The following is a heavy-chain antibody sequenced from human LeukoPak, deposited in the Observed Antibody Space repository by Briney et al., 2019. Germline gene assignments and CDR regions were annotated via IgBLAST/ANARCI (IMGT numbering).Heavy chain of an antibody. CDR2: INHSGST. Sequence: SETLSLTCAVYGGSFSGYYWSWIRQPPGKGLEWIGEINHSGSTNYNPSLKSRVTISVDTSKNQFSLKLNSVTAADTAVYYCASNSGGSGSHPVDYWGQGTLVTVSS. J-gene: IGHJ4*02. V-gene: IGHV4-34*01. CDR3: ASNSGGSGSHPVDY. CDR1: GGSFSGYY. D-gene: IGHD3-10*01.